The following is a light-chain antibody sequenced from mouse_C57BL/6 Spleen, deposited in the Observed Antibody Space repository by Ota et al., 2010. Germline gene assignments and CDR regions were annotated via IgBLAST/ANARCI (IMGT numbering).Light chain of an antibody. Sequence: NIVMTQSPKSMSMSVGERVTLSCKASENVGFYVSWYQQKPGQSPKLLIYWASTRESGVPDRFTGSGSGTDFTLTISSVQAEDLAVYYCQNDHSYPFTFGSGTKLEIK. CDR2: WAS. V-gene: IGKV6-29*01. J-gene: IGKJ4*01. CDR1: ENVGFY. CDR3: QNDHSYPFT.